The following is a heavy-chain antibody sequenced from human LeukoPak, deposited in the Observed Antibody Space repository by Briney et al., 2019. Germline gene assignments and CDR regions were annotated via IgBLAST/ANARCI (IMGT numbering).Heavy chain of an antibody. J-gene: IGHJ4*02. CDR3: AKGYCSGGSCYSGLFDY. D-gene: IGHD2-15*01. V-gene: IGHV3-23*01. Sequence: GGSLRLSCAASEFIFSSYAMSWVRQAPGKGLEWVSAISGSGGSTYYADSVKGRFTISRDNSENTVYLQMNSLRAEDTAVYYCAKGYCSGGSCYSGLFDYWGQGTLVTVSS. CDR1: EFIFSSYA. CDR2: ISGSGGST.